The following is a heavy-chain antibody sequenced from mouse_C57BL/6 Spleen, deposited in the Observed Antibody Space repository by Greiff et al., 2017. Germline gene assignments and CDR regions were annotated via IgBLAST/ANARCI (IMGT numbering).Heavy chain of an antibody. CDR2: IHPNSGST. D-gene: IGHD1-1*01. CDR3: ARFYYGSSYGDFDY. V-gene: IGHV1-64*01. Sequence: QVQLQQPGAELVKPGASVKLSCKASGYTFTSYWMHWVKQRPGQGLEWIGMIHPNSGSTNYNEKFKSKATLTVDKSSSTAYMQLSSLTSEDSAVYYCARFYYGSSYGDFDYWVQGTTLTVSS. J-gene: IGHJ2*01. CDR1: GYTFTSYW.